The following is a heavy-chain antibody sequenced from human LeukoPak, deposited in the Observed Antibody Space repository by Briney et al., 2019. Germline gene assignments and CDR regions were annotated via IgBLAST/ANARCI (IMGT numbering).Heavy chain of an antibody. Sequence: GGSLRLSCAASGFTFSDYYMSWIRQAPGKGLEWVSYISSSGSTIYYADSVKGRFTISRDNAKNSLYLQMNSLRAEDTALYYCAKDGLVGATLEDGYNWFDPWGQGTLVTVSS. J-gene: IGHJ5*02. V-gene: IGHV3-11*01. CDR1: GFTFSDYY. CDR3: AKDGLVGATLEDGYNWFDP. CDR2: ISSSGSTI. D-gene: IGHD1-26*01.